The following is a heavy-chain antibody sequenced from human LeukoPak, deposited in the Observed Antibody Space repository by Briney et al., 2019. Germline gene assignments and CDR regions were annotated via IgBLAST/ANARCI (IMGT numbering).Heavy chain of an antibody. D-gene: IGHD6-19*01. J-gene: IGHJ4*02. V-gene: IGHV6-1*01. CDR1: GDSVSSNSAA. CDR3: ARDLDGGWYDFDY. CDR2: IYYRRSKWYN. Sequence: SQTLSLTCAISGDSVSSNSAAWNWIRQSPSRGLEWLGRIYYRRSKWYNDYALSVKSRIIINPDTSKNQFSLQLNSVSPEDTAVYYCARDLDGGWYDFDYWGQGTLVTVSS.